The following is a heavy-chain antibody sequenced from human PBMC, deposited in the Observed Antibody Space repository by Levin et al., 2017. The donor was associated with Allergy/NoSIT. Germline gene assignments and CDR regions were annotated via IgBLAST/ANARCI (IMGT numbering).Heavy chain of an antibody. CDR3: ARDYSTRGYTGPFDY. V-gene: IGHV3-33*01. Sequence: GGSLRLSCAASGFTLSSYGMHWVRQAPGKGLEWVGVIWYDVRSEYYADSVKGRFTISRDNSKNTLYLQMNSLRSEDTAVYYCARDYSTRGYTGPFDYWGQGTLVTVSS. D-gene: IGHD5-24*01. CDR2: IWYDVRSE. CDR1: GFTLSSYG. J-gene: IGHJ4*02.